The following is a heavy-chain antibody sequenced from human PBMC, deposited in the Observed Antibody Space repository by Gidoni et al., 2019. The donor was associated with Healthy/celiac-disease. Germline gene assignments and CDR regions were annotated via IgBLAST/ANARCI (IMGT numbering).Heavy chain of an antibody. V-gene: IGHV1-2*02. J-gene: IGHJ4*02. Sequence: QVQLVQSGAEVKKPGASVKVSCKASGYTFTGYYMHWVRQAPGQGLEWMGWINPNSGGTNYAQKFQGRVTMTRDTSISTAYMELSRLRSDDTAVYYCARGYYDSSGYYYYFDYWGQGTLVTVSS. CDR3: ARGYYDSSGYYYYFDY. D-gene: IGHD3-22*01. CDR1: GYTFTGYY. CDR2: INPNSGGT.